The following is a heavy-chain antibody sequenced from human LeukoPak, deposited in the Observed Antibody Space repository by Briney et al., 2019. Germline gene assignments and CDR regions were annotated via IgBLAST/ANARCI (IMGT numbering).Heavy chain of an antibody. CDR2: IIPIFGTA. V-gene: IGHV1-69*05. D-gene: IGHD3-22*01. Sequence: GASVKVSCKASGGTFSSYAISWVRQAPGQGLEWMGGIIPIFGTANYAQKFQGRVTITTDESTSTAYMELSSLRSEDTAVYYCARGDDSSGYYYGPPEYWGQGTLVTVSS. CDR1: GGTFSSYA. J-gene: IGHJ4*02. CDR3: ARGDDSSGYYYGPPEY.